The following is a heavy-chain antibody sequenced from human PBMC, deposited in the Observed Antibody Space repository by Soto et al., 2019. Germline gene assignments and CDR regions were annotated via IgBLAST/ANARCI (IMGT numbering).Heavy chain of an antibody. V-gene: IGHV1-69*02. CDR2: IIPILGIA. CDR3: ARGPRIAQTGIDYYDSSGYYQGDWFDP. J-gene: IGHJ5*02. Sequence: ASVKVSCKASGGTFSSYTISWVRQAPGQGLEWMGRIIPILGIANYAQKFQGRVTITADKSTSTAYMELSSLRSEDTAVYYCARGPRIAQTGIDYYDSSGYYQGDWFDPWGQGTLVTVSS. D-gene: IGHD3-22*01. CDR1: GGTFSSYT.